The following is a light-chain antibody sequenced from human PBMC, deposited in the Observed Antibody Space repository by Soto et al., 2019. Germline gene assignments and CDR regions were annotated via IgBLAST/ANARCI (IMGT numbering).Light chain of an antibody. CDR3: AAWDDSLNGLVV. Sequence: QPVLPQPPSASGTPGQRVTISCSGGSSNIGNDTVNWYQQLPRTAPNLLIYRNDQRPSGVPDRFSGSKSGTSASLAISGLQSADEADYYCAAWDDSLNGLVVFGGGTKLTVL. J-gene: IGLJ2*01. CDR1: SSNIGNDT. V-gene: IGLV1-44*01. CDR2: RND.